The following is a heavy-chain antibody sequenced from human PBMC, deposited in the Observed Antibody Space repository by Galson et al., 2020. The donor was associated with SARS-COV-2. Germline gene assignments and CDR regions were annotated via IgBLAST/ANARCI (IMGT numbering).Heavy chain of an antibody. J-gene: IGHJ4*02. D-gene: IGHD7-27*01. CDR3: ARGDMGNDYFDY. V-gene: IGHV3-74*01. CDR1: GFTFSSYW. Sequence: ALHGESLKISCAASGFTFSSYWMHWVRQAPGKGLVWVSRIYSEGSSTSYADSVKGRFTISGDNAKNTLYLQMNSLRAEDTAVYYCARGDMGNDYFDYWGRGTLVTVS. CDR2: IYSEGSST.